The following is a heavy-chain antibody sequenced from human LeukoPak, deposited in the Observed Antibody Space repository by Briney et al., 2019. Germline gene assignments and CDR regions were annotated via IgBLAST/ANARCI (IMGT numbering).Heavy chain of an antibody. V-gene: IGHV3-15*01. D-gene: IGHD2-2*01. Sequence: GGSLRLSCAASGFTFSNAWMSWVRQAPGKGLEWVGRIKSKTDGGTTDYAAPVKGRFTISRDDSKNTLYLQMNSLKTEDTAVYYCTTWGISCSSTSCFQYYYYGMDVWGQGTTVTVSS. CDR3: TTWGISCSSTSCFQYYYYGMDV. CDR1: GFTFSNAW. CDR2: IKSKTDGGTT. J-gene: IGHJ6*02.